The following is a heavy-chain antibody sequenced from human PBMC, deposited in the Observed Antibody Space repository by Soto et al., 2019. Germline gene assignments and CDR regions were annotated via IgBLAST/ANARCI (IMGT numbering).Heavy chain of an antibody. D-gene: IGHD2-8*02. CDR2: IYYSGTT. CDR3: AVVDSTGNWFDP. CDR1: GGSVTSSSFY. Sequence: QLQLQESGPGLVKPSETLSLSCTVSGGSVTSSSFYWAWLRQSPGEGLVLIGSIYYSGTTYYNPSLKSRLTISIDTSKNQFSLELISVTAAGTAVYYCAVVDSTGNWFDPWGQGALVTVSS. J-gene: IGHJ5*02. V-gene: IGHV4-39*01.